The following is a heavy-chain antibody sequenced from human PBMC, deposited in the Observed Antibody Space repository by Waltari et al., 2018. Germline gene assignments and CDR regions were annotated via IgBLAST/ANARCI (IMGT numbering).Heavy chain of an antibody. CDR3: ARDQMVTVTDDNWFDS. D-gene: IGHD4-17*01. CDR1: GFTFGGYW. J-gene: IGHJ5*01. V-gene: IGHV3-7*01. CDR2: INQDGNKL. Sequence: EVHLVESGGGLVQPGGSLRLSCAASGFTFGGYWMGWVRQAPGKGLEWVANINQDGNKLYYVDSVEGRFTISRDNAKNSLYLQMNSLRAEDTAVYYCARDQMVTVTDDNWFDSWGQGNLVTVSS.